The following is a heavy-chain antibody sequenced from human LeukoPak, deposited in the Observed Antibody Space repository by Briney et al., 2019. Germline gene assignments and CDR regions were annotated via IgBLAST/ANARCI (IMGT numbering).Heavy chain of an antibody. CDR1: GGSISSSSYY. CDR2: IYYSGST. V-gene: IGHV4-39*01. J-gene: IGHJ4*02. D-gene: IGHD6-19*01. Sequence: PSETLSLTCTVSGGSISSSSYYWGWIRQPPGKGLEWIGSIYYSGSTYYNSSLKSRVTIYADTSKNQFSLKLSSVTAADTAVYYCARHLSSGWPATDHYYFDYWGQGTLVTVSS. CDR3: ARHLSSGWPATDHYYFDY.